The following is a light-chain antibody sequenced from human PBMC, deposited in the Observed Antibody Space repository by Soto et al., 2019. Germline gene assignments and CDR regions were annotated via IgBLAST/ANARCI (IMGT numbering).Light chain of an antibody. Sequence: EIVLTQSPGTLSLSPGERATHSCRASQSVSSSYLAWYQQKPGQAPRLLIYGASSGATGIPDRFSGSGSGTDFTLTISRLEPEDFAVYYCQQYGSSTWTFGQGTK. CDR2: GAS. V-gene: IGKV3-20*01. J-gene: IGKJ1*01. CDR3: QQYGSSTWT. CDR1: QSVSSSY.